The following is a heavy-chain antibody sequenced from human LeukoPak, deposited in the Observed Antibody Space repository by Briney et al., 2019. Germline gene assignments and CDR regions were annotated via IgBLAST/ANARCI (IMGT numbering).Heavy chain of an antibody. V-gene: IGHV3-30*03. Sequence: EGSLRLSCAASGFTFRSYDMHWVRQAPGKGLEWVTIISYDGSNKYYADSVKGRFTISRDNSKNAPYLQMNSLRVEDTAVYYCAIDPNWGTHSWGQGVLVTVSS. CDR2: ISYDGSNK. CDR1: GFTFRSYD. J-gene: IGHJ4*02. D-gene: IGHD7-27*01. CDR3: AIDPNWGTHS.